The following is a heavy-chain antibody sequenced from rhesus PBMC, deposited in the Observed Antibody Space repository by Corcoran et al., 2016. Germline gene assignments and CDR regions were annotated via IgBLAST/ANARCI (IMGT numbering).Heavy chain of an antibody. CDR2: ISSDSDYK. CDR3: TRARGIN. D-gene: IGHD5-42*01. J-gene: IGHJ4*01. V-gene: IGHV3-183*01. CDR1: GFPLGDFG. Sequence: EVQLVASGGGWVQPGGSLRLSCAASGFPLGDFGIHWVRQAPGKGLEWVSSISSDSDYKYYADSVKGRFTISRDNAKNSMSLQMSSLRAEDTAVYYCTRARGINWGQGVLVTVSS.